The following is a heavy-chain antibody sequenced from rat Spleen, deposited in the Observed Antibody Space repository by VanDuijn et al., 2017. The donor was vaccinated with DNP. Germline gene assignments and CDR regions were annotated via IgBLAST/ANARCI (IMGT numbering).Heavy chain of an antibody. CDR1: GHSITSNY. Sequence: EVQLQESGPGLVRPPQSLSLTCSVTGHSITSNYWAWIRKFPGNKMEWMGYINYSGNTGYNPSLKSRISITRDTSKNQFFLQLNSVTTEDTATDYCARGLRRVYWYFDFWGPGSMVTVSS. CDR2: INYSGNT. CDR3: ARGLRRVYWYFDF. J-gene: IGHJ1*01. D-gene: IGHD1-11*01. V-gene: IGHV3-1*01.